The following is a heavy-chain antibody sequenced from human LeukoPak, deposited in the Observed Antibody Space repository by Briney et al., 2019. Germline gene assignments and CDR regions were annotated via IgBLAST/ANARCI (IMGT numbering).Heavy chain of an antibody. CDR2: IYTGGSI. CDR1: GGSISSGSYY. Sequence: SETLSLTCTVSGGSISSGSYYWNWIRQPAGKGLEWIGRIYTGGSINYNPSVTSRVTISIDRSKNQFSLQLNSVTAADTAVYYCAAGGDEFAYWGQGTLVTVSS. J-gene: IGHJ4*02. CDR3: AAGGDEFAY. D-gene: IGHD3-10*01. V-gene: IGHV4-61*02.